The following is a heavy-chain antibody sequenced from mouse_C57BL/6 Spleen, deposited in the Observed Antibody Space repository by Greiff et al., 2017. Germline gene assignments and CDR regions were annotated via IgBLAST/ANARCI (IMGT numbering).Heavy chain of an antibody. CDR3: ARSFYDGPFAY. Sequence: QVQLQQPGAELVKPGASVKLSCKASGYTFTSYWMQWVKQRPGQGLEWIGEIDPSDSYTNYNQKFKGKATLTVDTSSSTAYMQLSSLTSEDSAVYDCARSFYDGPFAYWGQGTLVTVSA. D-gene: IGHD2-3*01. CDR2: IDPSDSYT. V-gene: IGHV1-50*01. CDR1: GYTFTSYW. J-gene: IGHJ3*01.